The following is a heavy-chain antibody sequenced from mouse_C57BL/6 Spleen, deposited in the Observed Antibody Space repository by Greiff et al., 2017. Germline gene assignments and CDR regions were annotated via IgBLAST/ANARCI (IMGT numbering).Heavy chain of an antibody. D-gene: IGHD1-1*01. V-gene: IGHV1-22*01. CDR3: ARGYYGKWYFDV. Sequence: EVKLMESGPELVKPGASVKMSCKASGYTFTDYNMHWVKQSHGKSLEWIGYINPNNGGTSYNQKFKGKATLTVNKSSSTAYMELRSLTSEDSAVYYCARGYYGKWYFDVWGTGTTVTVSS. CDR2: INPNNGGT. CDR1: GYTFTDYN. J-gene: IGHJ1*03.